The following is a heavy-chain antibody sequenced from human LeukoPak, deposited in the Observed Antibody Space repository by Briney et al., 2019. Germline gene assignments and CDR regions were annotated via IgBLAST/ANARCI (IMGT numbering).Heavy chain of an antibody. CDR1: GGSISSGSYY. V-gene: IGHV4-61*02. CDR2: ISSSGST. D-gene: IGHD6-19*01. J-gene: IGHJ5*02. CDR3: ARDSEQWLTKRVWFDP. Sequence: PSETLSLTCTVSGGSISSGSYYWSWIRQPAGKGLEWIGRISSSGSTNYNPSLKSRVTISVDTSKNQFSLKLSSVTAADTAVYYCARDSEQWLTKRVWFDPWGQGTLVTVSS.